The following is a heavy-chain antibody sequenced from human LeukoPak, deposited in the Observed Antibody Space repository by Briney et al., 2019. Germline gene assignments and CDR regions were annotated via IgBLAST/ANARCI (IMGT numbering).Heavy chain of an antibody. CDR1: GLSFSSYA. CDR2: ISYDGTEK. V-gene: IGHV3-30-3*01. CDR3: ARDGHGVPLDY. D-gene: IGHD4-17*01. J-gene: IGHJ4*02. Sequence: GSLRLSCAASGLSFSSYAMHWVRPAPGKGVEWVAVISYDGTEKYYGDFVKGRFTISRDNSKNTLYLQMNSLRAEDTALYYCARDGHGVPLDYWGQGTLVTVSP.